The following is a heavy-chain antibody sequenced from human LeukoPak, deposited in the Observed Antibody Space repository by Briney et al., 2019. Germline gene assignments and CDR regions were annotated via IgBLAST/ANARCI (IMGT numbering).Heavy chain of an antibody. CDR3: ARRRGMRDYDILTGVNGYYFDY. Sequence: SETLSLTCAVYGGSFSGYSWSWIRQPPGKGLEWIGEINHSGSTNYNPSLKSRVTISVDTSKNQFSLKLSSVTAADTAVYYCARRRGMRDYDILTGVNGYYFDYWGQGTLVTVSS. V-gene: IGHV4-34*01. D-gene: IGHD3-9*01. CDR1: GGSFSGYS. J-gene: IGHJ4*02. CDR2: INHSGST.